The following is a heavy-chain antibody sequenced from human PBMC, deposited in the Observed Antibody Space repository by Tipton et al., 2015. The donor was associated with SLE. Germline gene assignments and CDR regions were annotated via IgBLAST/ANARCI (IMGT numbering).Heavy chain of an antibody. V-gene: IGHV4-34*01. J-gene: IGHJ6*03. CDR2: INHSGRI. CDR1: GGTFSTYA. D-gene: IGHD2-2*03. Sequence: LRLSCAASGGTFSTYAMSWVRQAPGKGLEWIGDINHSGRIDYNLSLMSRVTISEATSKNQFSLTLTSVTAADTGVYYCARGVAIYWITYYDYYMDVWGKGTTVTVSS. CDR3: ARGVAIYWITYYDYYMDV.